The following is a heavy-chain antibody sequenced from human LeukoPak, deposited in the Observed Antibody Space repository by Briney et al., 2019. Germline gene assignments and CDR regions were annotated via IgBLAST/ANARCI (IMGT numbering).Heavy chain of an antibody. J-gene: IGHJ5*02. D-gene: IGHD4-17*01. Sequence: GGSLRLSCAASGFTFSSHGMNWVRQAPGKGLEWVSGISPSGGITYYADSVKGRFTISRDNSKNTLYLQMNSLRAEDTAVYYCAKDVPTATDPWGQGTLVTVSS. V-gene: IGHV3-23*01. CDR2: ISPSGGIT. CDR1: GFTFSSHG. CDR3: AKDVPTATDP.